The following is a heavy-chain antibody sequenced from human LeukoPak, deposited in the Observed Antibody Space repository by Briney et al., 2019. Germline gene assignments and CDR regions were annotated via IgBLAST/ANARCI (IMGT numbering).Heavy chain of an antibody. CDR2: ISGHGGTT. D-gene: IGHD3-22*01. CDR3: AKLEVVPDPWADALDI. CDR1: GFTFVAYA. Sequence: GGSLRLSGVAPGFTFVAYAMHWVRQAPGKGLKWVSFISGHGGTTYYVDSVKGRFAISRDNTNNSLYLEMNSLTTEDTALYYCAKLEVVPDPWADALDIWGQGTMVTV. J-gene: IGHJ3*02. V-gene: IGHV3-43*02.